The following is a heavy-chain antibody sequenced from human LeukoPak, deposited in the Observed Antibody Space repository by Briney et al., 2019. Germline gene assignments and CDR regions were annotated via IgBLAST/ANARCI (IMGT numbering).Heavy chain of an antibody. Sequence: GGSLGLSCAASGFTVSSNYMSWVRQAPGKGLEWVSVIYSGGSTKYADSVKGRFTISRDNSKNTLYLQMNSLRAEDTAVYYCAREEDYWGQGTLVTVSS. V-gene: IGHV3-53*01. J-gene: IGHJ4*02. CDR1: GFTVSSNY. CDR2: IYSGGST. CDR3: AREEDY.